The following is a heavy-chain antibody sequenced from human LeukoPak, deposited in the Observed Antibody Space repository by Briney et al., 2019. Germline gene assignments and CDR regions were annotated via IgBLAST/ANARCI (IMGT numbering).Heavy chain of an antibody. J-gene: IGHJ5*02. D-gene: IGHD6-6*01. CDR3: ARGSEDSSSDGGGWFDP. CDR2: IYYSGST. V-gene: IGHV4-61*01. Sequence: PSETLSLTCTVSGGFVGSGSYYWSWIRQPPGKGLEWIGYIYYSGSTNYNPSLKSRVTISVDTSKNQFSLKLSSVTAADTAVYYCARGSEDSSSDGGGWFDPWGQGTLVTVSS. CDR1: GGFVGSGSYY.